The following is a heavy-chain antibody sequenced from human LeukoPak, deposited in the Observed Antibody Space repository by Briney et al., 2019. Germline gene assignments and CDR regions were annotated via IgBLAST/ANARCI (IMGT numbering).Heavy chain of an antibody. Sequence: GESLRIPCKGSGYSFTSYWISWVRHMTGKGLEWMGRIDPSDSYDNYSPSFQGHVTISADKSSSTAYLQWSSLKASDTAMYYCARGYCSGGSCYPHPWGQGTLVTVSS. D-gene: IGHD2-15*01. CDR3: ARGYCSGGSCYPHP. J-gene: IGHJ5*02. V-gene: IGHV5-10-1*01. CDR1: GYSFTSYW. CDR2: IDPSDSYD.